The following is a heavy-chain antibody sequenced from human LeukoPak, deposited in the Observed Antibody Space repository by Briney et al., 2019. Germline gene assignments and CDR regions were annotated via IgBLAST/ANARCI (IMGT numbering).Heavy chain of an antibody. CDR2: IYYSGST. CDR3: ARQDCSGGSCDYDY. Sequence: SETLSLTCTVSGGSISSYYWSWIRQPPGKGLEWIGYIYYSGSTNYNPSLTSRVTISVDTSKNQFSLKLSSVTAADTAVYYCARQDCSGGSCDYDYWGQGTLVTVSS. V-gene: IGHV4-59*08. D-gene: IGHD2-15*01. CDR1: GGSISSYY. J-gene: IGHJ4*02.